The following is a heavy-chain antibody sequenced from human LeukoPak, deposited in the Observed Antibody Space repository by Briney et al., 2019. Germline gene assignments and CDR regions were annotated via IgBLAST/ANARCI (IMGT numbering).Heavy chain of an antibody. D-gene: IGHD6-19*01. Sequence: PSETLSLTCVVPGGSFSDYHWIWIRQPPGKGLEWIGEIHHDGSINYTPSLKSRAIILLDTSKNQFSLELSSVTAADTALYYCARGRDRGWPIPGYWGQGTLVTVSS. CDR1: GGSFSDYH. CDR3: ARGRDRGWPIPGY. V-gene: IGHV4-34*01. J-gene: IGHJ4*02. CDR2: IHHDGSI.